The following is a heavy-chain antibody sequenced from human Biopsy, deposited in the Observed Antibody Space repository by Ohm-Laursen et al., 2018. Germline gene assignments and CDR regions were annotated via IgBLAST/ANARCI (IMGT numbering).Heavy chain of an antibody. CDR2: IIASGNHI. CDR1: GFTFSGFS. V-gene: IGHV3-21*01. D-gene: IGHD2-8*01. CDR3: ARDGEAKYCKHGVCPSDF. J-gene: IGHJ4*02. Sequence: SLRLSCTASGFTFSGFSMNWVRQAPGKGLEWVSSIIASGNHIYYTDTDKGRFTVSRDNGKNSVYLQMNILRVEDTAAYYCARDGEAKYCKHGVCPSDFWGQGALVTVSS.